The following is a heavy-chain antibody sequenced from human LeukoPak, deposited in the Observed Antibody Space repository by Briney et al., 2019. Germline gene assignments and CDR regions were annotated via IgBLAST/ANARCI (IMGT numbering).Heavy chain of an antibody. CDR1: GYTFTSYD. CDR2: MNPNSGST. D-gene: IGHD3-10*01. Sequence: GASVKVSCKASGYTFTSYDINWVRQATGQGLEWMGWMNPNSGSTGYAQKFQGRVTMTRNTSISTAYMELSSLRSEDTAVYYCARNVWFGEYWFDYWGQGTLVTVSS. J-gene: IGHJ4*02. V-gene: IGHV1-8*01. CDR3: ARNVWFGEYWFDY.